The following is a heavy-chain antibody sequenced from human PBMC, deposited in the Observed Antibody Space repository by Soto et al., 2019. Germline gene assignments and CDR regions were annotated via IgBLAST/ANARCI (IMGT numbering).Heavy chain of an antibody. CDR1: GFTFSAYT. D-gene: IGHD3-10*01. Sequence: GGSLRLSCEASGFTFSAYTMHWVRQAPGRGLECVALISSDGTNQYYGDSVKGRFTISRDYSKNTLYLQMYSLTPDDTAVYHCAKGRGQLVRGIIITSSLDSWGQGALVTVSS. CDR2: ISSDGTNQ. V-gene: IGHV3-30*18. J-gene: IGHJ4*02. CDR3: AKGRGQLVRGIIITSSLDS.